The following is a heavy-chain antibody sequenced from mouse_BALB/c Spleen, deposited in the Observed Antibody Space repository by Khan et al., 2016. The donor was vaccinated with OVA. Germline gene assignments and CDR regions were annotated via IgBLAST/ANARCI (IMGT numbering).Heavy chain of an antibody. CDR1: GFTFSNYA. J-gene: IGHJ3*01. Sequence: EVKLMESGGGLVKPGGSLKLSCAASGFTFSNYAMSWVRQTPEKRLEWVASISSGGSTYYPDSVKGRFTISRDNARNILYLQKSSLRSEDTAMYYCARDYWFAYWGQGTLVTVSA. V-gene: IGHV5-6-5*01. CDR3: ARDYWFAY. CDR2: ISSGGST.